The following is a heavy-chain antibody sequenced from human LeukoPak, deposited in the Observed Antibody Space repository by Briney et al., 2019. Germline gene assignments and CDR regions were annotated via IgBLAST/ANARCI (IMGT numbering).Heavy chain of an antibody. CDR3: ARDSSSCPGDY. J-gene: IGHJ4*02. D-gene: IGHD6-13*01. CDR2: ISYDGSNK. V-gene: IGHV3-30-3*01. CDR1: GFTFSSYA. Sequence: PGGSLRLSCAASGFTFSSYALYWVRQAPGKGLEWVAVISYDGSNKYYADSVKGRFTISRDNSKNTLYLQMNSLRAEDTAVYYCARDSSSCPGDYWGQGTLVTVSS.